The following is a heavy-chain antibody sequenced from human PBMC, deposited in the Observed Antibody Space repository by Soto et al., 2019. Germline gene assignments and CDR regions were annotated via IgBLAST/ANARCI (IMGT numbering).Heavy chain of an antibody. CDR3: DRDRQSEIVAMLASNGMDV. J-gene: IGHJ6*02. D-gene: IGHD5-12*01. Sequence: QVQLQESGPGLVKPSQTLSLTCTVSGGSINSDDSYWSWLRQPPGRGLEWIGYIYDSETTYYNPSHKSRVTISVATSKNQFSLKVNSVTAADTAVYYCDRDRQSEIVAMLASNGMDVWGQGTTVIVSS. CDR2: IYDSETT. CDR1: GGSINSDDSY. V-gene: IGHV4-30-4*01.